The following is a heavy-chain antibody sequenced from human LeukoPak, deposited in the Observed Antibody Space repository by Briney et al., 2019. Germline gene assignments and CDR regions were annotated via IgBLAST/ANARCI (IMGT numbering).Heavy chain of an antibody. CDR1: GFTFSSYS. J-gene: IGHJ4*02. CDR2: ISSSSSYI. V-gene: IGHV3-21*01. CDR3: ARDVEGAPGY. D-gene: IGHD1-26*01. Sequence: GVLRLSCAASGFTFSSYSMNWVRQAPGKGLEWVSSISSSSSYIYYADSVKGRFTISRDNAKNSLYLQMNSLRAEDTAVYYCARDVEGAPGYWGQGTLVTVSS.